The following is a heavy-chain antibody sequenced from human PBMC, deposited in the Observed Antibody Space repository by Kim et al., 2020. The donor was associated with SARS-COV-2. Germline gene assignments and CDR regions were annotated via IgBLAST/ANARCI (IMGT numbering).Heavy chain of an antibody. J-gene: IGHJ3*02. CDR2: ITASGGNT. CDR1: GFTFSSYA. Sequence: GGSLRLSCAASGFTFSSYAMSWVRQAPGKGLEWVSAITASGGNTYYADSVTGRFTISRDSSKNTLYLQMNSLRAEDTAVYYCAKAYSGSWIVLLDAFDIWGQGTMVTVSS. CDR3: AKAYSGSWIVLLDAFDI. V-gene: IGHV3-23*01. D-gene: IGHD5-12*01.